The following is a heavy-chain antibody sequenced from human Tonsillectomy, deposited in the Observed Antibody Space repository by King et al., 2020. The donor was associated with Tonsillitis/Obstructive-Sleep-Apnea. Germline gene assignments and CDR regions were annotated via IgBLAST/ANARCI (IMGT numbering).Heavy chain of an antibody. CDR2: ISYDGSNK. CDR1: GFTFSTYA. D-gene: IGHD3-16*01. J-gene: IGHJ4*02. Sequence: VQLVESGGGVVQPGRSLRLSCAASGFTFSTYAMHWVRQAPGKGLEWVALISYDGSNKYYADSVKGRFTISRDNSKSTLYLQMNSLRSDDTAVYYCARAFLVWGVDYWGQGTLVTVSS. CDR3: ARAFLVWGVDY. V-gene: IGHV3-30*04.